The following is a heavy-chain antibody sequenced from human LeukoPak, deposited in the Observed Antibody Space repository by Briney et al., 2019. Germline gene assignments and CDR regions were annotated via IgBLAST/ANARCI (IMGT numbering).Heavy chain of an antibody. Sequence: SVKVSCKASGGTFSSYAISWVRQAPGQGLEWMGGIIPIFGTANYAQKFQGRVTITADKSTSTAYMELSSLRSEDTAVYYCARDDYYDSSGQTIGGLFDYWGQGTLVTVSS. CDR1: GGTFSSYA. CDR3: ARDDYYDSSGQTIGGLFDY. CDR2: IIPIFGTA. J-gene: IGHJ4*02. D-gene: IGHD3-22*01. V-gene: IGHV1-69*06.